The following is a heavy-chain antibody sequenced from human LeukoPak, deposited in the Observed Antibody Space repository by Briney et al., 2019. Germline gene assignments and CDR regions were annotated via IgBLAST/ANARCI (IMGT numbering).Heavy chain of an antibody. V-gene: IGHV3-23*01. CDR1: GFTFSSSA. Sequence: PGGSLRLSCAASGFTFSSSAMSWVRQAPGKGLEWVSAISGSGGSTYYADSVKGRFTISRDNSKNTLYLQMNSLRVEDTALYYCAKDGGIAARLTDYWGQGTLVTVSS. J-gene: IGHJ4*02. CDR2: ISGSGGST. CDR3: AKDGGIAARLTDY. D-gene: IGHD6-6*01.